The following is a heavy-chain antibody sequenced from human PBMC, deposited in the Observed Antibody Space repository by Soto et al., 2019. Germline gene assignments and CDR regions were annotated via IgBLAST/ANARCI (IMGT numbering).Heavy chain of an antibody. Sequence: EAQLLESGGGLVQPGGSLRLSCAASELAFSIYAMTWVRQAPGKGLEWVSVISASGYSAYYGGAVKGRFTTSRDNSKSTLYLQMNRLRADDTAVYYCAKGEQLWDPFDSWGQGTLVTVSS. D-gene: IGHD6-13*01. CDR1: ELAFSIYA. J-gene: IGHJ4*02. CDR3: AKGEQLWDPFDS. CDR2: ISASGYSA. V-gene: IGHV3-23*01.